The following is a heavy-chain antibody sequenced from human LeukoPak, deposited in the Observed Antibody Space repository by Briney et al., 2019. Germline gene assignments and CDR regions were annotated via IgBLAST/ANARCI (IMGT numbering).Heavy chain of an antibody. D-gene: IGHD1-26*01. Sequence: PSETLSLTCTVSGGSISSSSYYWGWLRQPPGKGLEWIGSTYYSGSTYYNPSLKGRVTISVDTSKNQFSLKLSSVTAADTAVYYGASKADSGSYSGRFAGFDYWGQGTLVTVSS. CDR1: GGSISSSSYY. V-gene: IGHV4-39*01. J-gene: IGHJ4*02. CDR3: ASKADSGSYSGRFAGFDY. CDR2: TYYSGST.